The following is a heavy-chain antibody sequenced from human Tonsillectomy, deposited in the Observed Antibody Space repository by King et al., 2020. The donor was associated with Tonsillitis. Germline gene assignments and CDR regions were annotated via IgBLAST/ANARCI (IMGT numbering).Heavy chain of an antibody. D-gene: IGHD6-19*01. J-gene: IGHJ2*01. CDR1: GFTFSYYW. Sequence: VQLVESGGGLVQPGGSLRLSCAASGFTFSYYWMSWVRQAPGKGLEWLANIKQDGTEKYYVDSVKGRFTMSRDNAKNSLYLQMNSLRAEDTAVYYCARDAFAVAGVQGWYFDLWGRGTLVTVSS. CDR3: ARDAFAVAGVQGWYFDL. CDR2: IKQDGTEK. V-gene: IGHV3-7*01.